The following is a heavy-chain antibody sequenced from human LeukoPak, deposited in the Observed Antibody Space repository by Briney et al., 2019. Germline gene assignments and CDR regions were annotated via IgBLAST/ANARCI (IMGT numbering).Heavy chain of an antibody. CDR2: IYYSGST. J-gene: IGHJ2*01. CDR3: ARVVRQQLNWYFDL. D-gene: IGHD6-13*01. V-gene: IGHV4-39*07. CDR1: GGSISSSDYY. Sequence: MTSETLSLTCTVSGGSISSSDYYWGWIRQPPGKGLEWIGSIYYSGSTYYNPSLKSRVTISVDTSKNQFSLKLSSVTAADTAVYYCARVVRQQLNWYFDLWGRGTLVTVSS.